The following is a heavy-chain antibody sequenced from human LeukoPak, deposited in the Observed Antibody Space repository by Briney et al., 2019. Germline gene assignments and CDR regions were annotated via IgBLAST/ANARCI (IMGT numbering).Heavy chain of an antibody. CDR3: ARSYGSGSYSYYMDV. D-gene: IGHD3-10*01. CDR2: ISSSSSYI. V-gene: IGHV3-21*01. J-gene: IGHJ6*03. Sequence: PGGSLRLSCAASGFTFSSYSMNWVRQAPGKGLEWVSSISSSSSYIYYADSVKGRFTISRDNAKNSLYLQMNSLRAEDTAVYYCARSYGSGSYSYYMDVWGKGTTVTISS. CDR1: GFTFSSYS.